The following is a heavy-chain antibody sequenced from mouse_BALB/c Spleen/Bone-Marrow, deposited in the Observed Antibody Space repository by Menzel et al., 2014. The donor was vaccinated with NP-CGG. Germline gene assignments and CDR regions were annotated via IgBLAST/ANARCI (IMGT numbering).Heavy chain of an antibody. D-gene: IGHD2-10*02. J-gene: IGHJ3*01. CDR3: ARGGGYGNSPWFAY. CDR1: GYTFTSYD. CDR2: IYPGDGST. V-gene: IGHV1S33*01. Sequence: SGPGVGEHGALVKISCKDSGYTFTSYDINWVKQRPGQGLEWLGWIYPGDGSTKYNEKFKGKATLTADKSSSTAYMQLSSLTSENSAVYFCARGGGYGNSPWFAYWGQGTLVTVSA.